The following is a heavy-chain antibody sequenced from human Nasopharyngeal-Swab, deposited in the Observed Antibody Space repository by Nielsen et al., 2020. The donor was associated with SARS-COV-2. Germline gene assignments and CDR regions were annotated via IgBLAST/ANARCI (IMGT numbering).Heavy chain of an antibody. D-gene: IGHD2/OR15-2a*01. Sequence: RQAPGKGLGWIGYMYYSGTTNSIPSLKSRVTMSVDTSKNQFSLKLTSVTAADTAVYYCARRTYDSLNSYWYFDLWGRGTLVTVSS. J-gene: IGHJ2*01. CDR3: ARRTYDSLNSYWYFDL. CDR2: MYYSGTT. V-gene: IGHV4-61*07.